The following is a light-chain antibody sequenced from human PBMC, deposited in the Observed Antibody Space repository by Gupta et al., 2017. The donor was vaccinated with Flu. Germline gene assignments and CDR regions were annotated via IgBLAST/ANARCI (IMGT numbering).Light chain of an antibody. Sequence: ISCTGTSSDVGAYNYVSWYQQHPGKVPKIMIYDVTERPSGVPDRFSGAKSGNTAFLTVSGXQXEDDADXYCCSYAGSYAGKYYVFGGGTKLTVL. V-gene: IGLV2-11*01. CDR3: CSYAGSYAGKYYV. CDR2: DVT. J-gene: IGLJ2*01. CDR1: SSDVGAYNY.